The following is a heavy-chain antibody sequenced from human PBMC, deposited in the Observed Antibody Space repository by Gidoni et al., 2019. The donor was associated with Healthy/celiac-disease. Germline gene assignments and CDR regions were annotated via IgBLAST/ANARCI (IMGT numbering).Heavy chain of an antibody. D-gene: IGHD3-22*01. Sequence: QVQLQESGPGLVKPSETLSLTRTVSGPPVSSGSYYWSWIRQPPGKGLAWIGYIYYSGSTNYNPSLKSRVTISVDTSKNQFSLKLSSVTAADTAVYYCARGLGYYDSSGYIFWGQGTLVTVSS. CDR2: IYYSGST. V-gene: IGHV4-61*01. CDR1: GPPVSSGSYY. J-gene: IGHJ4*02. CDR3: ARGLGYYDSSGYIF.